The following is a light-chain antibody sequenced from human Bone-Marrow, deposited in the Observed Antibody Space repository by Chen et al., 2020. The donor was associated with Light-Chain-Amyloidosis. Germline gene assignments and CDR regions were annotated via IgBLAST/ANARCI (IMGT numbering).Light chain of an antibody. Sequence: QSVLTQPPPVSGPPGQRVTISRTGSSSNIGAGYDVHWYQQLPGTAPKLLLYGNSNRPSGVPDRFSGSKSGTSASLAITGLQAEDEADYYCQSYDSPHVVFGGGTKLTVL. CDR2: GNS. J-gene: IGLJ2*01. V-gene: IGLV1-40*01. CDR3: QSYDSPHVV. CDR1: SSNIGAGYD.